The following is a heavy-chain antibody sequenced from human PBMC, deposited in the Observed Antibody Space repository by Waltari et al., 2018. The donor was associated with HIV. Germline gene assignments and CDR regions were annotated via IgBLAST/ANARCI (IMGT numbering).Heavy chain of an antibody. CDR1: GYSFTAYY. CDR3: ARVEVPYCGGDCYSYRFDY. V-gene: IGHV1-2*02. J-gene: IGHJ4*02. D-gene: IGHD2-21*02. CDR2: INPKSVLT. Sequence: QVQLVQSGAEVKKPGASVKVSCKVSGYSFTAYYFHWVRQAPGQGLEWMGWINPKSVLTKYVEKFQARVTMSRDTDMSEVYLELRGLRSDDTAVYYCARVEVPYCGGDCYSYRFDYWGQGTLVSVSS.